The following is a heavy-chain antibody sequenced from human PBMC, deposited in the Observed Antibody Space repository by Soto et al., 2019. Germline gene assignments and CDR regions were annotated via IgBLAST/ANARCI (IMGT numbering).Heavy chain of an antibody. V-gene: IGHV4-34*02. CDR3: ARGREIFGAVTPFEY. J-gene: IGHJ4*02. D-gene: IGHD3-3*01. CDR2: INHTGST. Sequence: QVQLQQWGAGLPKPSETLSLTCAVYGAPFGGYYWTWIRQPPGKGLEWIGEINHTGSTKYKPSLKSRVTISLDTSKNQFSLSLRSVTAADTAVYYCARGREIFGAVTPFEYWGQGTQVAVSS. CDR1: GAPFGGYY.